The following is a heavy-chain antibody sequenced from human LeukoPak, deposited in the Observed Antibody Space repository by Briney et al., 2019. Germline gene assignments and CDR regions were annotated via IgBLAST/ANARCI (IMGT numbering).Heavy chain of an antibody. V-gene: IGHV3-23*01. CDR2: ISGSGGST. D-gene: IGHD3-10*01. Sequence: QTGGSLRLSCAASGFTFSSYAMSWVRQAPGKGLEWVSAISGSGGSTYYADSVKGRFTISRDNSKNTLYLQMNSLRAEDTAVYHCAKDQGSSWTHLGHFDYWGQGTLVTVSS. J-gene: IGHJ4*02. CDR1: GFTFSSYA. CDR3: AKDQGSSWTHLGHFDY.